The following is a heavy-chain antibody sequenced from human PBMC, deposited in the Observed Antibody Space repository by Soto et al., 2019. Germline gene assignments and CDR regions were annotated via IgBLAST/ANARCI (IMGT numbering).Heavy chain of an antibody. D-gene: IGHD2-8*01. CDR1: GGSISSYY. J-gene: IGHJ6*02. V-gene: IGHV4-59*01. Sequence: SDTLSLTRTVSGGSISSYYWSWIRQPPGKGLEWIGYIYYSGSTNYNPSLKSRVTTSVDTFKNQFSLKLSSVTAADTAVYYCARDIMGTNYYYYGMDVWGQGTTVTVS. CDR2: IYYSGST. CDR3: ARDIMGTNYYYYGMDV.